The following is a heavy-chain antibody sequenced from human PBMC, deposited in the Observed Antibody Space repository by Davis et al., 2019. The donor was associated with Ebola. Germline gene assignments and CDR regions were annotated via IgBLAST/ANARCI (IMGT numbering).Heavy chain of an antibody. CDR1: GFTLSSYE. Sequence: PGGSLRLSCAASGFTLSSYEMNWVRQAPGKGLEWVSYVSIGDSIIYYADSVKGRFTISRDNARNSLYLQMNSLRAEDTAVYYCARVENYWPSDFFDFWGHGTMVTVSS. J-gene: IGHJ3*01. CDR3: ARVENYWPSDFFDF. CDR2: VSIGDSII. V-gene: IGHV3-48*03. D-gene: IGHD1-7*01.